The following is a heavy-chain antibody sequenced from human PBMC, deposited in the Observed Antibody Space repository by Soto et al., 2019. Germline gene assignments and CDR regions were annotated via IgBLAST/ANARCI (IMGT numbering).Heavy chain of an antibody. Sequence: GGSLRLSCAASGFTFSSYAMSWVRQAPGKGLEWVSAISGSGGSTYYADSVKGRFTISRDNSKNTLYLQMNSLRAEDTAVYYSAKDLTYYDCWSGYYFVTGAFDIRAQGTMVTGSS. CDR2: ISGSGGST. J-gene: IGHJ3*02. CDR1: GFTFSSYA. V-gene: IGHV3-23*01. CDR3: AKDLTYYDCWSGYYFVTGAFDI. D-gene: IGHD3-3*01.